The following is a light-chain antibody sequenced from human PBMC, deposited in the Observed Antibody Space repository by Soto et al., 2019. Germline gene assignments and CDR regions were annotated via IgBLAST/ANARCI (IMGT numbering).Light chain of an antibody. J-gene: IGLJ1*01. Sequence: QSVLTQPASVSGSPGQSITTSCTGTSSDVGNYQSVAWYQHNPGKAPKLMIYDVSIRPSGVSSRFSGSKSANTASLSISGLQADDEADYYCSSYTTSSTLVFGTGTKVTVL. CDR2: DVS. CDR1: SSDVGNYQS. CDR3: SSYTTSSTLV. V-gene: IGLV2-14*01.